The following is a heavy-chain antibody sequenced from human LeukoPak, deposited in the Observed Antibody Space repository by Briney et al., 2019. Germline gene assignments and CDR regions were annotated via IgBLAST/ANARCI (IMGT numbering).Heavy chain of an antibody. CDR3: ARVYSASEH. Sequence: ASVRVSCKAPGYTFVGYYLHWVRQAPGQGLEWMAWIDPYTGNTHYAQKFQGRITVTRDTSVSTTYMELSWLTSDDTARYYCARVYSASEHWGQGTLVTVSS. V-gene: IGHV1-2*02. CDR2: IDPYTGNT. CDR1: GYTFVGYY. J-gene: IGHJ4*02. D-gene: IGHD5-12*01.